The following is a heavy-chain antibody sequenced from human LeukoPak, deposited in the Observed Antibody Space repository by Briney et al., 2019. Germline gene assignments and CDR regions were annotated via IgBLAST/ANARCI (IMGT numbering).Heavy chain of an antibody. Sequence: GRSLRLSCAASGFTFSSYAMHWVRQAPGKGLEWVAVISYDGSNKYYADSVKGRFTISRDNSKNTLYLQMNSLRAEDTAVYYCARGGLFKYFFDYWGQGTPVTVSS. CDR2: ISYDGSNK. D-gene: IGHD2-15*01. CDR3: ARGGLFKYFFDY. CDR1: GFTFSSYA. V-gene: IGHV3-30-3*01. J-gene: IGHJ4*02.